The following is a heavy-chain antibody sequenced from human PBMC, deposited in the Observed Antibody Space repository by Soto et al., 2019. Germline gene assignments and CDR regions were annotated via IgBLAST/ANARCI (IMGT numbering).Heavy chain of an antibody. V-gene: IGHV1-69*01. Sequence: QVQLVQSGAEVKKPGSSVKVSCKASGGTFSSYAISWVRQAPGQGLEWMGGIIPIFGTANYAQKFQGRVTITADESTSTAYMELSSLRSEDTAVYYCARDGRYYDFCSGYPMGGVYGMDVWGQGTTVTVSS. CDR2: IIPIFGTA. CDR1: GGTFSSYA. D-gene: IGHD3-3*01. CDR3: ARDGRYYDFCSGYPMGGVYGMDV. J-gene: IGHJ6*02.